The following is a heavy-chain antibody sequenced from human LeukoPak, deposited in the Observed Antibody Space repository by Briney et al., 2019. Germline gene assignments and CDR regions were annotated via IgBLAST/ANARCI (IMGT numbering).Heavy chain of an antibody. V-gene: IGHV3-7*01. J-gene: IGHJ6*03. CDR2: IKQDGSEK. CDR1: GFTFSSYW. Sequence: GGSLRLSCAASGFTFSSYWMSWVRQAPGKGLEWVANIKQDGSEKYYVDSVKGRFTISRDNAKNSLYLQMNSLRAEDTAVHYCAREVTSDYYYYMDVWGKGTTVTVSS. D-gene: IGHD4-11*01. CDR3: AREVTSDYYYYMDV.